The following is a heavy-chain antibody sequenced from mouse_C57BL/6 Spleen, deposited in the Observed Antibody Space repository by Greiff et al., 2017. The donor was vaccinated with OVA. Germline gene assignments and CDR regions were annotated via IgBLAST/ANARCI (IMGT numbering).Heavy chain of an antibody. CDR2: INPNNGGT. CDR1: GYTFTDYN. D-gene: IGHD1-1*01. Sequence: VQLQQSGPELVKPGASVKMSCKASGYTFTDYNMHWVKQSHGKSLEWIGYINPNNGGTSYNQKFKGKATLTVNKSSSTAYMERRSLTSEDSAVYYCARRGPITTVERYYFDYWGQGTTLTVSS. CDR3: ARRGPITTVERYYFDY. V-gene: IGHV1-22*01. J-gene: IGHJ2*01.